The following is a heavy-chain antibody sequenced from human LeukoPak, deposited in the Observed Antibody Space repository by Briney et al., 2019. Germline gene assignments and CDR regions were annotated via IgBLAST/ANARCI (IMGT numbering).Heavy chain of an antibody. CDR2: ISSSGSTI. CDR3: AKSYCGADCYPDY. D-gene: IGHD2-21*02. CDR1: GFTFSDYY. J-gene: IGHJ4*02. Sequence: PGGSLRLSCAASGFTFSDYYMSWIRQAPGKGLEWVSYISSSGSTIYYADSVKGRFTISRGNAKNSLYLQMNSLRAEDTAVYYCAKSYCGADCYPDYWGQGTLVTVSS. V-gene: IGHV3-11*01.